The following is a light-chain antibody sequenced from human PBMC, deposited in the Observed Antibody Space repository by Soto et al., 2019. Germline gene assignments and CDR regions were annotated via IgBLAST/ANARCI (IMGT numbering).Light chain of an antibody. Sequence: QSALTQPASVSGSPGQSITISCTGTSSDVGAYDYVSWYQQHPGKAPTLMIYDVTNRPSGVSDRFSDSKSGNTDSLTISGLHTEDEADYHCSSYTRSSALVFGGGTNLTVL. CDR2: DVT. CDR1: SSDVGAYDY. CDR3: SSYTRSSALV. J-gene: IGLJ2*01. V-gene: IGLV2-14*03.